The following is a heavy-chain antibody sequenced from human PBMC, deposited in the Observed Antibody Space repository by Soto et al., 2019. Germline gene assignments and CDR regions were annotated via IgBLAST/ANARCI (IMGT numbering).Heavy chain of an antibody. D-gene: IGHD2-15*01. Sequence: SETLSLTCTVSGGSISSSSYYWGWIRQPPGKGLEWIGSIYYSGSTYYNPSLKSRVTISVDTSKNQFSLKLSSVTAADTAVYYCARGGYCSGGSCYPRYYYYYMDVWGKGTTVTVSS. J-gene: IGHJ6*03. V-gene: IGHV4-39*07. CDR2: IYYSGST. CDR3: ARGGYCSGGSCYPRYYYYYMDV. CDR1: GGSISSSSYY.